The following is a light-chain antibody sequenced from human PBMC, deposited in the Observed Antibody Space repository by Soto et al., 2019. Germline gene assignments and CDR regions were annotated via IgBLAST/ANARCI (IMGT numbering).Light chain of an antibody. CDR1: SSDVGAYDY. CDR3: SSYTNTMSYV. CDR2: DVY. Sequence: QLVLTQPASVSGSPGQSITISCTGTSSDVGAYDYVSWYQQHPGKAPKLMIYDVYARPSGVSHRFSGSKSGNTASLTISGLQSDDEADYYCSSYTNTMSYVFGTGTKLTVL. J-gene: IGLJ1*01. V-gene: IGLV2-14*03.